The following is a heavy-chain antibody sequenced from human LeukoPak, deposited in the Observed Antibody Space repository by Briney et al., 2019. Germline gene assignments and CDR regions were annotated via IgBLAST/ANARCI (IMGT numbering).Heavy chain of an antibody. CDR1: GGTFSSYG. J-gene: IGHJ6*02. CDR3: AKGKDNWNIYGMAV. D-gene: IGHD1/OR15-1a*01. Sequence: GRSLRLSCAASGGTFSSYGMHLVRQAPGKGPEWVAVISYYGSNKYYGDSVKGRFTISRDNSKNTLCLQMNSLRAEDTAVYYCAKGKDNWNIYGMAVWGQGTTVTVSS. CDR2: ISYYGSNK. V-gene: IGHV3-30*18.